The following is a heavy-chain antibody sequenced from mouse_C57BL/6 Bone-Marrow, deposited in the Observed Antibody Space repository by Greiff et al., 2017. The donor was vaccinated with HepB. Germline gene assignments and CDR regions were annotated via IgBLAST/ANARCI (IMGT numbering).Heavy chain of an antibody. Sequence: VQLQQSGAELVRPGASVKLSCTASGFNIKDDYMHWVKQRPEQGLEWIGWIDPENGDTEYASKFQGKATITADTSSNTAYLQLSSLTSEDTAVYYCTTTVITTVAFDYWGQGTTLTVSS. CDR1: GFNIKDDY. CDR2: IDPENGDT. CDR3: TTTVITTVAFDY. J-gene: IGHJ2*01. D-gene: IGHD1-1*01. V-gene: IGHV14-4*01.